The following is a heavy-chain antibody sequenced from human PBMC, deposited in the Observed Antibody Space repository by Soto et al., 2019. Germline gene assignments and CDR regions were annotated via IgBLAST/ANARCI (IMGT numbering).Heavy chain of an antibody. Sequence: GALRVCCAASGVTFSGDAMDWVRQTPGKGLVCVSNSSGGGGSTYYADSVKGRLSISRDSSKNTLYLQMSSLRAEDTAVYYCVLGYNYGPQAFDIWRQGTMVTVSS. CDR1: GVTFSGDA. D-gene: IGHD5-18*01. V-gene: IGHV3-23*01. J-gene: IGHJ3*02. CDR3: VLGYNYGPQAFDI. CDR2: SSGGGGST.